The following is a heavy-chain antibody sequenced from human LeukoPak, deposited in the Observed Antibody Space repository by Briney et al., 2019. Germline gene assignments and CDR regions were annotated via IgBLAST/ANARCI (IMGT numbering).Heavy chain of an antibody. CDR2: IGGSGGST. Sequence: GGSLRLSCAASGFTFSSYAMSWVRQAPGKGLEWVSAIGGSGGSTYYADSVKGRFTISRDNSKNTLYLQMNSLRAEDTAVYYCAKSLGHDYGDYGDYWGQGTLVTVSS. CDR3: AKSLGHDYGDYGDY. CDR1: GFTFSSYA. V-gene: IGHV3-23*01. J-gene: IGHJ4*02. D-gene: IGHD4-17*01.